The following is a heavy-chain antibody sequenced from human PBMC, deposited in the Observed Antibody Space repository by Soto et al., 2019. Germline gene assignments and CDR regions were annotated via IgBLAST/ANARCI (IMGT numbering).Heavy chain of an antibody. CDR2: ISGSGGST. D-gene: IGHD5-18*01. J-gene: IGHJ4*02. Sequence: DVQLLESGGGLVQPGGSLRLSCAASGFTFSSYAMSWVRQAPGKGPEWVSAISGSGGSTYYADSVKGRFTISRDNSKNTLDLQMNSLRAEDTAVYYCAREPRIQLWSLYYFDYWGQGTLVTVSS. CDR1: GFTFSSYA. V-gene: IGHV3-23*01. CDR3: AREPRIQLWSLYYFDY.